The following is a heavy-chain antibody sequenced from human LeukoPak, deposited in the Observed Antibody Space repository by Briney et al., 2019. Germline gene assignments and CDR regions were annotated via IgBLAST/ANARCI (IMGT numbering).Heavy chain of an antibody. Sequence: SETLSLTCTVSGGSISSYYWSWIRQPAGKGLEWIGRIYTSGCTNYNPSLKSRVTMSVDTSKNQFSLKLSSVTAADTAVYYCARAPTGYSSSWYGPTRGANDAFDIWGQGTMVTVSS. D-gene: IGHD6-13*01. V-gene: IGHV4-4*07. CDR1: GGSISSYY. CDR3: ARAPTGYSSSWYGPTRGANDAFDI. J-gene: IGHJ3*02. CDR2: IYTSGCT.